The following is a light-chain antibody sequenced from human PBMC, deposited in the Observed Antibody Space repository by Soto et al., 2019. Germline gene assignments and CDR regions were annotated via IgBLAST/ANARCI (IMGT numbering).Light chain of an antibody. CDR2: EVS. CDR1: SSDVGAYKY. CDR3: SSYTSSITRVYV. J-gene: IGLJ1*01. V-gene: IGLV2-14*01. Sequence: QSALTQPASVSGSPGQSITISCTGTSSDVGAYKYVSWYQQHPGKAPQLMIYEVSNRPSGVSNRFSGSKSGNTASLTISGLQAEDEADYYCSSYTSSITRVYVFGTGTKVTVL.